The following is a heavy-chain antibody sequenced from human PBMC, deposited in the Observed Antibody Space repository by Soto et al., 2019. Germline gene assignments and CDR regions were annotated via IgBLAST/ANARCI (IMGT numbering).Heavy chain of an antibody. Sequence: LRLSCAASGFTFSSYGMHWVRQAPGKGLEWVAVIWYDGSNKYYADSVKGRFTISRDNSKNTLYLQMNSLRAEDTAVYYCARVPIAAAGTPDYWGQGTLVTVSS. CDR2: IWYDGSNK. CDR3: ARVPIAAAGTPDY. D-gene: IGHD6-13*01. J-gene: IGHJ4*02. CDR1: GFTFSSYG. V-gene: IGHV3-33*01.